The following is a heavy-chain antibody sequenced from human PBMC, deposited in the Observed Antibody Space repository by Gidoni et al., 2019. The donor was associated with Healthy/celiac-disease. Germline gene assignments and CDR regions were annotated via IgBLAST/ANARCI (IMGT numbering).Heavy chain of an antibody. CDR1: GFTFSSYA. J-gene: IGHJ6*02. CDR2: ISGSGGST. D-gene: IGHD1-7*01. V-gene: IGHV3-23*01. CDR3: AKVRTGTRKVVTYYYYGMDV. Sequence: EVQLLESGGGLVQPGGSLRLSCAASGFTFSSYAMSWVRQAPGKGLEWVSAISGSGGSTYYADSVKGRFTISRDNSKNTLYLQMNSLRAEDTAVYYCAKVRTGTRKVVTYYYYGMDVWGQGTTVTVSS.